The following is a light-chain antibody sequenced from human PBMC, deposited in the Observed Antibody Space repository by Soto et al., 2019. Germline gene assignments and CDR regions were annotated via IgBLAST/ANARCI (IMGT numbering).Light chain of an antibody. CDR1: QSISSW. Sequence: DIQMTQSPSTLSASVGDRVTITCRAGQSISSWLAWYQQKPGQAPKLLIYAASNLQSGVPSRFSGRGSGTDFTLTVESLQPEDFATYYCQQGYSNPWTFGQGTKVDIK. CDR3: QQGYSNPWT. CDR2: AAS. V-gene: IGKV1-5*01. J-gene: IGKJ1*01.